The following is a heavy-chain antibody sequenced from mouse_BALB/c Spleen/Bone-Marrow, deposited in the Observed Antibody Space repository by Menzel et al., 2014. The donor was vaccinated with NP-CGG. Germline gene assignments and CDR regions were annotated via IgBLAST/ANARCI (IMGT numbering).Heavy chain of an antibody. CDR3: ARFATGSFAY. CDR2: IFPVNADT. D-gene: IGHD1-1*01. V-gene: IGHV1-80*01. J-gene: IGHJ3*01. CDR1: GYVFTDYW. Sequence: QVQLQQSGAELVRPGSSVKISCKASGYVFTDYWMNSLRQRPGQGLEWIGQIFPVNADTNYKANFKDKVTLTADKSATTAYMQLNSLTSEDSAVYFCARFATGSFAYWGQGTLVTGSA.